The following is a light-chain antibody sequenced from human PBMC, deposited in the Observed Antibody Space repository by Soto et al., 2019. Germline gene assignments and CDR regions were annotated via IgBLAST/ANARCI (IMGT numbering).Light chain of an antibody. J-gene: IGLJ1*01. CDR3: SSYTSSGTYV. Sequence: VLNQPASVSGSPGQSITISCTRASSDVGGYEFVSWYQQHPDNAPKLIIYDVSDRPSGESSRFSGSKSANTASLTISGLQAEDEADYYCSSYTSSGTYVFGTGTKVTVL. CDR1: SSDVGGYEF. CDR2: DVS. V-gene: IGLV2-14*01.